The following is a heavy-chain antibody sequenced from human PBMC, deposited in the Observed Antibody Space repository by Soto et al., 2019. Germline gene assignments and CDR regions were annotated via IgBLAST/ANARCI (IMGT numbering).Heavy chain of an antibody. CDR1: GGTFSSYA. D-gene: IGHD1-7*01. V-gene: IGHV1-69*13. Sequence: VASVKVSCKASGGTFSSYAISWVRQAPGQGLEWMGGIIPIFGTANYAQKFQGRVTITADESTSTAYMELSSLRSEDTAVYYCAREGAGITGTQPRPRSRDFDYWGQGTLVTVSS. CDR3: AREGAGITGTQPRPRSRDFDY. J-gene: IGHJ4*02. CDR2: IIPIFGTA.